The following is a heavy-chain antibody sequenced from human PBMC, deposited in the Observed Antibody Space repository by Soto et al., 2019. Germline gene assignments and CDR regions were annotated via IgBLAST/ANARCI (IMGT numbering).Heavy chain of an antibody. V-gene: IGHV4-30-2*01. Sequence: TQCLTYAVFDGYIRSGGYSWRWIRQPPGKGLEWIGYIYHSGSTYYNPSLKSRVTISVDRSKNQFSLKLSSVTAADTAVYYCARADYYYGMDVWGQGTTVTVSS. J-gene: IGHJ6*02. CDR2: IYHSGST. CDR1: DGYIRSGGYS. CDR3: ARADYYYGMDV.